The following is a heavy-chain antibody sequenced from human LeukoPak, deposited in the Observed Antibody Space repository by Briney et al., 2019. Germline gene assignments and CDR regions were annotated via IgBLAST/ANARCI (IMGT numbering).Heavy chain of an antibody. CDR1: GGSISSSSYY. CDR2: IYYSGST. Sequence: SETLSLTCTVSGGSISSSSYYWSWIRQHPGKGLEWIGYIYYSGSTYYNPSLKSRVTISVDTSKNQFSLKLSSVTAADTAVYYCARGTAFGGVIATAFDYWGQGTLVTVSS. V-gene: IGHV4-31*03. J-gene: IGHJ4*02. D-gene: IGHD3-16*02. CDR3: ARGTAFGGVIATAFDY.